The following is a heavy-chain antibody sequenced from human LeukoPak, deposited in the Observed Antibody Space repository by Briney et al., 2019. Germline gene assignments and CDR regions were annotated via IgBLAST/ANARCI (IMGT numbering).Heavy chain of an antibody. Sequence: GGSLRLSCAASGFTFSSYAMSWVRQAPGTGLEWVSGISGSGGSTYYADSGKGRFTISRDNSKNTLYLQMDSLRGEDTAVYYCAKGPVAAADNWFDPWGQGTLVTVSS. CDR3: AKGPVAAADNWFDP. CDR1: GFTFSSYA. J-gene: IGHJ5*02. CDR2: ISGSGGST. V-gene: IGHV3-23*01. D-gene: IGHD6-13*01.